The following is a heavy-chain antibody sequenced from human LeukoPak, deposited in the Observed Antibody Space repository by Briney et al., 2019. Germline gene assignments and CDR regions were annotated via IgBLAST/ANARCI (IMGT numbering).Heavy chain of an antibody. V-gene: IGHV3-30-3*01. CDR2: TSSDLNVK. J-gene: IGHJ4*02. CDR1: GFSFSTYA. D-gene: IGHD4/OR15-4a*01. CDR3: VRDRSNAYFDY. Sequence: GGSLRLSCAASGFSFSTYAMHWVRQAPGKGLEWVAVTSSDLNVKLYADSMKGRFTISRDNSRSTLYLQMNSLRAEDTAVYYCVRDRSNAYFDYWGQGTLVTVSS.